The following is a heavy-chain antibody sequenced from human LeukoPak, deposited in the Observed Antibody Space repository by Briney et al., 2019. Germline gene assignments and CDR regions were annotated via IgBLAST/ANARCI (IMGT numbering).Heavy chain of an antibody. CDR2: ISGNGGST. D-gene: IGHD3-22*01. CDR3: AKRSSGYSFDY. CDR1: GFTFSSNA. Sequence: PGGSLRLSCAASGFTFSSNAMSWVRQAPGKGLEWLSAISGNGGSTYYADSVMGRSTISRDNSKNTLYLQMNSLRAEDTAVYYCAKRSSGYSFDYWGQGTLVTVSS. J-gene: IGHJ4*02. V-gene: IGHV3-23*01.